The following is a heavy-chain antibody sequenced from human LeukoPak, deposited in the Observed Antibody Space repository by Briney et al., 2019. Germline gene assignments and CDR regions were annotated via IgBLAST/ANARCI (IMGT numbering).Heavy chain of an antibody. CDR2: IYTSGGT. CDR3: ARGRYSSSWYVDF. J-gene: IGHJ4*02. Sequence: SETLSLTCTVSGGSISSGSYYWSWIRQPAGKGLEWIGLIYTSGGTNYNPSLKSRVTISVDTSKNQFSLKLSSVTAADTAVYYCARGRYSSSWYVDFWVQGTLVTVSS. V-gene: IGHV4-61*02. CDR1: GGSISSGSYY. D-gene: IGHD6-13*01.